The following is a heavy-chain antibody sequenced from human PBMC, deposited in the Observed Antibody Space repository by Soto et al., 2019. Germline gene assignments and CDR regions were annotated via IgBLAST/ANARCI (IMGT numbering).Heavy chain of an antibody. J-gene: IGHJ4*02. CDR1: GYSFTNFW. D-gene: IGHD3-3*02. CDR3: ARGLTSVSNPYHFDY. V-gene: IGHV5-51*01. Sequence: PGESLKISCKASGYSFTNFWIGWVRQMPRKGLEWMGIMYPGDSDTRYSPSFQGQVTISVDWSITTAYLQWSSLQASDTAVYYCARGLTSVSNPYHFDYWGQGTLVTVSS. CDR2: MYPGDSDT.